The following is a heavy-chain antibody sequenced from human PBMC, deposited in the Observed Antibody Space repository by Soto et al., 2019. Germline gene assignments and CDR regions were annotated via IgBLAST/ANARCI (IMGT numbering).Heavy chain of an antibody. CDR3: ARDYYDSAVYYLGGSFDL. D-gene: IGHD3-22*01. V-gene: IGHV3-21*01. J-gene: IGHJ3*01. Sequence: PGGSLRLSCAASGFLFNSYSMNWVRQAPGKGLEWVASISNTGAYIYSADSVKGRFTISRDNTQNSLFLQMNSLSAEDTAVYYCARDYYDSAVYYLGGSFDLWGQGTMVTVSS. CDR1: GFLFNSYS. CDR2: ISNTGAYI.